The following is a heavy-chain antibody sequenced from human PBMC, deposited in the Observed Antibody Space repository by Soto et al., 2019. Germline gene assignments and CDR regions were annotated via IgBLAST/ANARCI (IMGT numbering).Heavy chain of an antibody. Sequence: QVQLQESGPGLVKPSETLSLTCTVSGGSISSYYWSWIRQPPGKGLEWIGYIYYRGSTNYNPSLKSRFTISVDTSKNQFSLKLSSVTAADTAVYYCAREGLTGTIGLYYYYGMDVWGQGTTVTVSS. CDR3: AREGLTGTIGLYYYYGMDV. V-gene: IGHV4-59*01. CDR1: GGSISSYY. CDR2: IYYRGST. D-gene: IGHD1-7*01. J-gene: IGHJ6*02.